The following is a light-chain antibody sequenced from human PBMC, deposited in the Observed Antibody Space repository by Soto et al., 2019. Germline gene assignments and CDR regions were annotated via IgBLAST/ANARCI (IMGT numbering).Light chain of an antibody. V-gene: IGLV2-18*02. CDR1: SSDVGSYNR. CDR3: SSYTSSSAYV. J-gene: IGLJ1*01. CDR2: EVS. Sequence: QSALTQPPSVFGSPGQSVPISRTGASSDVGSYNRVSWYQQPPGTAPKLMIYEVSNRPSGVPDRFSGSKSGNTASLTISGLQAEDEADYYCSSYTSSSAYVFGTGTKVTVL.